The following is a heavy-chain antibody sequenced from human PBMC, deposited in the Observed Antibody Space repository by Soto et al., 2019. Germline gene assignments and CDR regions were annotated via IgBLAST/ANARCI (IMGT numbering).Heavy chain of an antibody. CDR3: ARGPYYDFWSGHPFNFDY. D-gene: IGHD3-3*01. J-gene: IGHJ4*02. V-gene: IGHV1-18*01. CDR2: ISAYNGNT. CDR1: GYTFTSYG. Sequence: RASVKVSCKASGYTFTSYGISWVRQAPGQGLEWMGWISAYNGNTNYAQKFQGRVTMTTNTSTSTAYMELRSLRSDDTAVYCCARGPYYDFWSGHPFNFDYWGQGTLVTVSS.